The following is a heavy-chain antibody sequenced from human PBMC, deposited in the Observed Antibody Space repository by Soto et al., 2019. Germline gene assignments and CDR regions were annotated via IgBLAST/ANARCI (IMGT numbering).Heavy chain of an antibody. D-gene: IGHD2-15*01. CDR2: IWYDGSNK. V-gene: IGHV3-33*01. Sequence: QVQLVESGGGVVQPGRSLRLSCAASGFTFSSYGMHWVRQAPGKGLEWVAVIWYDGSNKYYADSVKGRFTISRDNSKNTLYLQMNSLRAEDTAVYYCARENGGGGLDYWGQGTLVTVSS. CDR3: ARENGGGGLDY. CDR1: GFTFSSYG. J-gene: IGHJ4*02.